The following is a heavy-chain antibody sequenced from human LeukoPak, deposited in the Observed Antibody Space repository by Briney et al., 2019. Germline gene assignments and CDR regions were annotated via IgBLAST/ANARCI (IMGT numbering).Heavy chain of an antibody. V-gene: IGHV4-39*01. CDR2: VYYNGDT. J-gene: IGHJ5*02. D-gene: IGHD2/OR15-2a*01. CDR1: GGSISSSGSY. Sequence: SETLSLTCTVSGGSISSSGSYWAWIRQPPGKGLEWIANVYYNGDTYCNSSLYSRVTISADTSKNQFSLILRSVTAADTAVYYCARLLSPGWFDPWGQGTLVTVSS. CDR3: ARLLSPGWFDP.